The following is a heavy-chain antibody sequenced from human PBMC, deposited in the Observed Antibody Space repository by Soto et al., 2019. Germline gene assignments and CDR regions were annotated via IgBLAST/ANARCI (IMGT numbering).Heavy chain of an antibody. CDR1: GFTFSDYY. D-gene: IGHD2-8*01. V-gene: IGHV3-11*01. J-gene: IGHJ4*02. CDR2: ISSSGSTI. CDR3: ARGVRYCTNGVCYSDY. Sequence: GGSLRLSCAASGFTFSDYYMSWIRQAPGKGLEWVSYISSSGSTIYYADSVKGRFTISRDNAKNSLYLQMNSLRAEDTAVYYCARGVRYCTNGVCYSDYWGQGTLVTVSS.